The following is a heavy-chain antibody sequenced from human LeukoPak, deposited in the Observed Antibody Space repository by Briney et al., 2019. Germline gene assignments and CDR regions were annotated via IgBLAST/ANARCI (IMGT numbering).Heavy chain of an antibody. CDR1: GFAFGSYA. Sequence: PGGSLRLSCAASGFAFGSYAMHWVRQAPGKGLEWVSYISSSGTTIYYADSVKGRFTISRDNAKNSLSLQMNSLRAEDTAVYYCARELAYYLDYWGQGTLVTVSS. V-gene: IGHV3-48*03. CDR3: ARELAYYLDY. J-gene: IGHJ4*02. CDR2: ISSSGTTI. D-gene: IGHD1-1*01.